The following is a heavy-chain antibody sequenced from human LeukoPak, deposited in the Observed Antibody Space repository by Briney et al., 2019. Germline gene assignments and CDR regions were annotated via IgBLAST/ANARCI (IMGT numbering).Heavy chain of an antibody. CDR1: GGSISSYY. Sequence: SETLSLTCTVSGGSISSYYWSWVRQPPGKGLEWVGYVSYSGSTDYNPSLKSRVIISIDTSKNQFSLRLSSVTAADTAVYYCARENDRYGRIDYWGQGTQVTVSS. CDR3: ARENDRYGRIDY. D-gene: IGHD5-18*01. V-gene: IGHV4-59*01. CDR2: VSYSGST. J-gene: IGHJ4*02.